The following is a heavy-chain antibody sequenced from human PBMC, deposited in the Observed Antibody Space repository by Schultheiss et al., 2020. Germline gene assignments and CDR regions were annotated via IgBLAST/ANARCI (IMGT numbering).Heavy chain of an antibody. V-gene: IGHV4-59*01. Sequence: SQTLSLTCTVSGGSTSSYYWSWIRQPPGKGLEWIGYIYYSESTNYNPSLKSRVTISVDTSKNQFSLKLSSVTAADTAVYYCARDGSAMDVWGQGTTVTVSS. CDR1: GGSTSSYY. CDR3: ARDGSAMDV. CDR2: IYYSEST. J-gene: IGHJ6*02.